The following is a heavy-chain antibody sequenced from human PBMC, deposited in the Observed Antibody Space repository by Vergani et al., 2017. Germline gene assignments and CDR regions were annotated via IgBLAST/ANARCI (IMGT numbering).Heavy chain of an antibody. D-gene: IGHD5-12*01. Sequence: QVQLVQSGAEVKKPGSSVKVSCKASGGTFSSYTISWVRQAPGQGLEWMGRIIPILGIANYAQKFQGRVTITADKSTSTAYMELSSLRSEDTAVYYCARGGVATIGGSYHYYDGMDVWGQGTTVTVSS. CDR2: IIPILGIA. V-gene: IGHV1-69*02. CDR3: ARGGVATIGGSYHYYDGMDV. J-gene: IGHJ6*02. CDR1: GGTFSSYT.